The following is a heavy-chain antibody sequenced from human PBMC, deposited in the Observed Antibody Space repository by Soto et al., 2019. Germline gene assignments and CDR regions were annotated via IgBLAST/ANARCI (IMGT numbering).Heavy chain of an antibody. CDR2: TYYRSKWYN. Sequence: SQALSLTCSISGDRVSSNSAAWNWIRQSPSRGLEWLGRTYYRSKWYNDYAVSVKSRITINPDTSKNQFSLQLNSVTPEDTAVYYCARGAAGSYYYYYGMDVWGQGTTVTVSS. CDR3: ARGAAGSYYYYYGMDV. J-gene: IGHJ6*02. CDR1: GDRVSSNSAA. D-gene: IGHD1-26*01. V-gene: IGHV6-1*01.